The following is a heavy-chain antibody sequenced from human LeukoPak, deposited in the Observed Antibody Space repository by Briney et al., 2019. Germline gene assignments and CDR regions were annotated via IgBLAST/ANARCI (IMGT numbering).Heavy chain of an antibody. J-gene: IGHJ3*02. CDR2: IYSGGST. CDR1: GFTFSSNY. Sequence: GGSLRLSCAASGFTFSSNYMSWVRQAPGKGLEWVSVIYSGGSTYYADSVKGRFTISRDNSKNTLYLQMNSLRAEDTAVYYCARAGSEEPDAFDIWGQGTMVTVSS. CDR3: ARAGSEEPDAFDI. V-gene: IGHV3-53*01.